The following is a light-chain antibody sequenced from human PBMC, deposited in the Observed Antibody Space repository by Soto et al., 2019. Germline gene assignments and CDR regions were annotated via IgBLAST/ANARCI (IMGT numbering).Light chain of an antibody. Sequence: IQVTPSQSSLSASLENRVILTCRTSQSISNYLNWYQQKPGKAPKLLIFAASSLQSGVPSRFSGSRSGPDFTLTISSLQPEDFATYYCLQDYNYPWTFGQGTKVDIK. J-gene: IGKJ1*01. CDR1: QSISNY. V-gene: IGKV1-39*01. CDR3: LQDYNYPWT. CDR2: AAS.